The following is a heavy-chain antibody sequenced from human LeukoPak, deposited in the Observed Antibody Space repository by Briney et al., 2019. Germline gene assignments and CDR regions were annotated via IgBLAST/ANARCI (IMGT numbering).Heavy chain of an antibody. Sequence: SQTLSLTCTVSGGSLSSGSYYWIWLRPPAGKGLEWIVRIYTSGSINYNASLKSRATISVATSKNQFSLKLSSVTAADTAVYYCARGEVVPAARGGGNWFDPWGQGTLVTVSS. CDR1: GGSLSSGSYY. CDR2: IYTSGSI. D-gene: IGHD2-2*01. V-gene: IGHV4-61*02. CDR3: ARGEVVPAARGGGNWFDP. J-gene: IGHJ5*02.